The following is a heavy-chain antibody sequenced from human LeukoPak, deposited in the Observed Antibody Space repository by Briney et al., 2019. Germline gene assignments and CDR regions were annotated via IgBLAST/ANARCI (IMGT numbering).Heavy chain of an antibody. CDR3: ARGKWLRHPDY. J-gene: IGHJ4*02. Sequence: GGSLRLSCAASGFTFSSYSMNWVRQAPGKGLEWVSYISSSSSTIYYADSVKGRFTISRDNAKNSPYLQMNSLRAEDTAVYYCARGKWLRHPDYWGQGTLVTVSS. CDR1: GFTFSSYS. CDR2: ISSSSSTI. D-gene: IGHD5-12*01. V-gene: IGHV3-48*04.